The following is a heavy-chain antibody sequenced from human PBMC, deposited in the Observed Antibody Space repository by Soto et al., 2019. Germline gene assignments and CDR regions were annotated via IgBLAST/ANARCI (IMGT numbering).Heavy chain of an antibody. V-gene: IGHV3-9*01. D-gene: IGHD3-3*01. CDR1: GFIFDDYA. CDR2: IDWNRATI. Sequence: EVQLVESGGGVVQPGRSLRLSCLASGFIFDDYAIHWVRQVPGKGLEWVSGIDWNRATIGYADSVKGRFTLSRDNARNSVFLQMNSLRPDDTALYSCVKDVGSRHYDFTNFDSWGQGTLVTVSS. CDR3: VKDVGSRHYDFTNFDS. J-gene: IGHJ4*02.